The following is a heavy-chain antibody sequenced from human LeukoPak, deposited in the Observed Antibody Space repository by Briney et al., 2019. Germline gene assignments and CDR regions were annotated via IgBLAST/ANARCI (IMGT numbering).Heavy chain of an antibody. CDR1: GFTFSSYA. V-gene: IGHV3-64D*06. CDR2: ISSNGGST. Sequence: GVSLRLSCSASGFTFSSYAMHWVRQAPGKGLEYVSSISSNGGSTYYADSVKGRFTISRDNSKNTLFLQMSSLRTEDTAVYYCASPYSGYSYNFDHWGEGTLVTVSS. J-gene: IGHJ4*02. CDR3: ASPYSGYSYNFDH. D-gene: IGHD5-12*01.